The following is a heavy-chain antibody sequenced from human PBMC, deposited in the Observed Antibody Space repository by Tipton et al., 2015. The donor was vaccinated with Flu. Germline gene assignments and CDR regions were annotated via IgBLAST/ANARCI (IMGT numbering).Heavy chain of an antibody. CDR1: GFTFSWIG. CDR2: IDGTGSTI. CDR3: ARELPYSSGWYPPRMDV. D-gene: IGHD6-19*01. J-gene: IGHJ6*02. V-gene: IGHV3-48*03. Sequence: SLRLSCVASGFTFSWIGIHWVRQAPGKGLEWVSYIDGTGSTIYYAESVKGRFTISRDNAKNSLSLQMNSLRAEDTAVYYCARELPYSSGWYPPRMDVWGQGTTVTVSS.